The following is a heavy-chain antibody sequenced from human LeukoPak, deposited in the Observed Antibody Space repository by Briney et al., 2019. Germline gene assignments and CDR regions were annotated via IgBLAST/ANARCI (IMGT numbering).Heavy chain of an antibody. V-gene: IGHV3-49*04. CDR3: TRAPGEYSGYGRAYYFDY. D-gene: IGHD5-12*01. CDR2: IRSKAYGGTT. Sequence: GWSLTLSRTASGFILRDHAMSWVRQAPAKGVEWVGFIRSKAYGGTTEYAASVKGRFTISRDDSKSIAYLQMNSLKTEDTAVYYCTRAPGEYSGYGRAYYFDYWGQGTLVTVSS. J-gene: IGHJ4*02. CDR1: GFILRDHA.